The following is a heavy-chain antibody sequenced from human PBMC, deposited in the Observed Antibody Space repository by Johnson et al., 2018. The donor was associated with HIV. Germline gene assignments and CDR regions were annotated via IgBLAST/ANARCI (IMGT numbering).Heavy chain of an antibody. J-gene: IGHJ3*01. Sequence: QVQLVESGGGLIQPGGSLRLSCAASGFTFSSYAMHWVRQAPGKGLEWVAVISYDGSNKYYTDSVTGRFTISRDNSKNTLFLQMNSLRAEDTAVYFCASGDDDGFWSQGTMVTVSS. D-gene: IGHD5-12*01. CDR2: ISYDGSNK. V-gene: IGHV3-30*14. CDR1: GFTFSSYA. CDR3: ASGDDDGF.